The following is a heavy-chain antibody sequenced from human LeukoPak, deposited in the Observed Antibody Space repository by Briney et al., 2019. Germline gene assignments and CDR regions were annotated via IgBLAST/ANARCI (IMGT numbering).Heavy chain of an antibody. CDR3: ARDRSYYDSSGYQEYFQH. D-gene: IGHD3-22*01. V-gene: IGHV3-33*01. CDR1: GFTFSSYG. Sequence: GGSLRLSCAASGFTFSSYGMPWVRQAPGKGLEWVAVIWYDGSNKYYADSVKGRFTISRDNSKNTLYLQMNSLRAEDTAVYYCARDRSYYDSSGYQEYFQHWGQGTLVTVSS. J-gene: IGHJ1*01. CDR2: IWYDGSNK.